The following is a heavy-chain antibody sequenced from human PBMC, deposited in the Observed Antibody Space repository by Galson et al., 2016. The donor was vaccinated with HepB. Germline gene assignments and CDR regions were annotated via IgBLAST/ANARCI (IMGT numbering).Heavy chain of an antibody. J-gene: IGHJ4*02. CDR2: IHDSGST. CDR1: GGSVSSGTYY. V-gene: IGHV4-61*01. CDR3: ARASGPLTYYYDSSGYEDY. D-gene: IGHD3-22*01. Sequence: SETLSLTCTVSGGSVSSGTYYWSWIRQPPGKGLEWIGYIHDSGSTNYNPPLKSRFTISVDTSKNQFSLRLNSVTAADTAVYYCARASGPLTYYYDSSGYEDYWGQGTLVTVSS.